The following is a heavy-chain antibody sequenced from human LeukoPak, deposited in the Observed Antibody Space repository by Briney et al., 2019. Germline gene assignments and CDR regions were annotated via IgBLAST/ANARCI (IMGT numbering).Heavy chain of an antibody. CDR2: IRSKANSYAT. D-gene: IGHD3-22*01. Sequence: GGSLKLSCAASGFTSSGSAMHWVRQASGKGLEWVGRIRSKANSYATAYAASVKGRLTISRDDSKNTAYLQMNSLKTEDTAVYYCTSTYYYDSSGYYVFDYWGQGTLVTVSS. CDR1: GFTSSGSA. V-gene: IGHV3-73*01. J-gene: IGHJ4*02. CDR3: TSTYYYDSSGYYVFDY.